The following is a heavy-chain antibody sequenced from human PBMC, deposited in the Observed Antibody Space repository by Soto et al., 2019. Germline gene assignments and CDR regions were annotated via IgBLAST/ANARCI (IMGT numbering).Heavy chain of an antibody. CDR1: GFTFSSYA. J-gene: IGHJ4*02. D-gene: IGHD3-3*01. CDR3: AKGEITIFGVVITYFDY. V-gene: IGHV3-23*01. Sequence: GGSLRLSCAASGFTFSSYAMSWVRQAPGKGLEWVSAISGSGGSTYYADSVKGRFTISRDNSKNTLYLQMNSLRAEDTAVYYCAKGEITIFGVVITYFDYWGQGTLVTVSS. CDR2: ISGSGGST.